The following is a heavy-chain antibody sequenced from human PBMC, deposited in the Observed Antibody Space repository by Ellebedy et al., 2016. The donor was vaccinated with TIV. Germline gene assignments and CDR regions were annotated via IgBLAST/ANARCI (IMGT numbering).Heavy chain of an antibody. CDR1: GGSISNYY. Sequence: SETLSLTXTVSGGSISNYYWSWIRQPAGKRLEWVGRIYTSGSTNYNPSLKSRVTMSLDMSKNLFSLELSSVTVADTAVYYCARGGGETNRDYEFDFWGQGTLVTVSS. V-gene: IGHV4-4*07. CDR2: IYTSGST. CDR3: ARGGGETNRDYEFDF. J-gene: IGHJ4*02. D-gene: IGHD3-16*01.